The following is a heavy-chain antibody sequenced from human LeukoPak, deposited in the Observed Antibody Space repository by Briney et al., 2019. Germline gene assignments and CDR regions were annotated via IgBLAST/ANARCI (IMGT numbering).Heavy chain of an antibody. CDR1: GYTFTSYG. CDR2: ISAYNGNT. D-gene: IGHD3-10*01. Sequence: ASVKVSCKASGYTFTSYGISWVRQAPGQGLEWMGWISAYNGNTNYAQKLQGRVTMTTDTSTSTAYMELRSLRSDDTAVYYCARYGSGSYYHYYYYGMDVWGQGTTVTVSS. V-gene: IGHV1-18*01. CDR3: ARYGSGSYYHYYYYGMDV. J-gene: IGHJ6*02.